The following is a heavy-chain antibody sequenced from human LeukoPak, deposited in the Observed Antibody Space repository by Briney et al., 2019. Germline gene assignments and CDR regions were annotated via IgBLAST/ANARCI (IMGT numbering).Heavy chain of an antibody. D-gene: IGHD6-19*01. J-gene: IGHJ2*01. V-gene: IGHV3-48*01. Sequence: GGSLRLSCAASGFTFSSYSMNWVRQAPRKGLEWVSYISSSSTIYYADSVKGRFTISRDNAKNSLYLQMNSLRAEDTAVYYCARVQCPQWYFDLSGRGTLVPVSS. CDR3: ARVQCPQWYFDL. CDR2: ISSSSTI. CDR1: GFTFSSYS.